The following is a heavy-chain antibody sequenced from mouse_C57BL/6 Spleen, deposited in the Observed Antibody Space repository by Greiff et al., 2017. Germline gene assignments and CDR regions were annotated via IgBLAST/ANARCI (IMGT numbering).Heavy chain of an antibody. Sequence: QVQLQQSGAELVRPGTSVKLSCKASGYTFTSYWMHWVKQRPGQGLEWIGVIDPSDSYTNYNQKFKGKATLTVDTSSSTAYMQLSSLTSEDSAVYYCARRRADYWGQGTTLTVSS. J-gene: IGHJ2*01. CDR2: IDPSDSYT. CDR1: GYTFTSYW. V-gene: IGHV1-59*01. D-gene: IGHD3-1*01. CDR3: ARRRADY.